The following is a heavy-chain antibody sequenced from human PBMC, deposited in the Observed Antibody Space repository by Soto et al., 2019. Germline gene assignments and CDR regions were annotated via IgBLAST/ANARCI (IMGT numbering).Heavy chain of an antibody. CDR3: ARDGWCGSGGSFYSKTYCMDG. J-gene: IGHJ6*02. CDR2: ISAYNGNT. Sequence: ASVKVSCKASGYTFTSYGISWVRQAPGQGLEWMGWISAYNGNTNYAQKLQGRVTMTTDTSTSTAYMELRSLRSDDTAVYYCARDGWCGSGGSFYSKTYCMDGCGQGPTVTVSS. CDR1: GYTFTSYG. D-gene: IGHD2-15*01. V-gene: IGHV1-18*01.